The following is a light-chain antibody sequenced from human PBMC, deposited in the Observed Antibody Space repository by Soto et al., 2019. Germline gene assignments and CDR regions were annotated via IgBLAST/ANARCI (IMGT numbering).Light chain of an antibody. Sequence: QSALTQPRSVSGSPGQSVTISCTGTSSDVGGYNYVSWYQQHPGKAPKLMIYDVSKRPSGVPDRFSGSKSGNTASLTISGLRTEDEADYYCCSYAGSYTFYVFGTGTKVTVL. J-gene: IGLJ1*01. V-gene: IGLV2-11*01. CDR3: CSYAGSYTFYV. CDR2: DVS. CDR1: SSDVGGYNY.